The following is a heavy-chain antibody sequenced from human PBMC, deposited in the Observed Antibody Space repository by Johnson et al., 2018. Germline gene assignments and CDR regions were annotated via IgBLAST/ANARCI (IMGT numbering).Heavy chain of an antibody. Sequence: QVQLVQSGAEVKKPGSSVKVSCKASGGTFSSYAISWVRQAPGQGLEWMGGIIPIFGTANYAQKFQGGVTITADESTSTAYMELGSLRSEETGVYYCARERGQWLGGVDAFDIWGQGTMVTVSS. D-gene: IGHD6-19*01. CDR2: IIPIFGTA. CDR1: GGTFSSYA. J-gene: IGHJ3*02. CDR3: ARERGQWLGGVDAFDI. V-gene: IGHV1-69*12.